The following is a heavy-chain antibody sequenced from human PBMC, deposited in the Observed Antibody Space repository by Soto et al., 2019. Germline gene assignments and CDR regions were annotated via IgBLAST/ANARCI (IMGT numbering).Heavy chain of an antibody. CDR3: ASQHYYDSSGYYVVY. Sequence: SETLSLTCTVSGGYYWSWIRQRPGKGLEWIGYIYYSGSTYYDSSLQIRVTISIDTSKNQFSLKLSSVTATDTAVYYCASQHYYDSSGYYVVYWGPGTLVTVS. V-gene: IGHV4-59*04. D-gene: IGHD3-22*01. CDR2: IYYSGST. J-gene: IGHJ4*02. CDR1: GGYY.